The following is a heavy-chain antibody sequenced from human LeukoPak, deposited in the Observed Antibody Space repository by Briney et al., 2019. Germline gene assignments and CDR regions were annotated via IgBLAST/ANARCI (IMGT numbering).Heavy chain of an antibody. CDR1: GFSFSTIY. Sequence: GGSLRLSCAASGFSFSTIYMSWVRQTPGQGLEWVANIDVDGTAEYYVDSVRGRFTISRDNAKNSLYLQMNSLRAEDTAVYYCARDPYRFAFDIWGQGTVVLVSS. CDR2: IDVDGTAE. D-gene: IGHD1-26*01. J-gene: IGHJ3*02. V-gene: IGHV3-7*03. CDR3: ARDPYRFAFDI.